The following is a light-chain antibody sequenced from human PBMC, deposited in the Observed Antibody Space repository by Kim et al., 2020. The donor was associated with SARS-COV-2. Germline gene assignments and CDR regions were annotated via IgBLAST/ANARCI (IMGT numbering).Light chain of an antibody. CDR2: DVS. Sequence: GQSIPISFTGTSSDVGSYNHVSWYQQHPGTAPKLMIYDVSKRPSWVPERFSGSKSGNTASLTISGLQAEDEADYYCCSSAGGYTWVFGGGTQLTVL. CDR1: SSDVGSYNH. V-gene: IGLV2-11*03. CDR3: CSSAGGYTWV. J-gene: IGLJ3*02.